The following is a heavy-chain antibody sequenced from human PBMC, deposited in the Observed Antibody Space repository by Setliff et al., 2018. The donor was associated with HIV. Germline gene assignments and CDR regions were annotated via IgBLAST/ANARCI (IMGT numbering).Heavy chain of an antibody. D-gene: IGHD2-15*01. CDR1: GGSITTGSYY. CDR3: AGDDRCSGGCCYSC. CDR2: IYASDSSGST. V-gene: IGHV4-61*09. Sequence: PSETLSLTCTVSGGSITTGSYYWSWIRQPAGQGLEWIGHIYASDSSGSTNYNPSPKSRVTISLDTSKNQFSLKLSSVAAADTAVYYCAGDDRCSGGCCYSCWGQGALVTVSS. J-gene: IGHJ4*02.